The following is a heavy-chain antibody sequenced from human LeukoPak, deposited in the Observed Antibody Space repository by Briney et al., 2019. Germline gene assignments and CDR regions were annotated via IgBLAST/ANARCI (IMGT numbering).Heavy chain of an antibody. V-gene: IGHV1-69*04. CDR2: VIPILDIS. J-gene: IGHJ6*02. CDR3: ARTNYYDSSGSQGPGTFYYGLDV. CDR1: GGTFSSYG. Sequence: SVKVSCKASGGTFSSYGITWVRQAPGQGIEWMGRVIPILDISNYAQMFQDRVTITADKSTSTAYVELSSLRSEDTAVYFCARTNYYDSSGSQGPGTFYYGLDVWGQGTTVTVSS. D-gene: IGHD3-22*01.